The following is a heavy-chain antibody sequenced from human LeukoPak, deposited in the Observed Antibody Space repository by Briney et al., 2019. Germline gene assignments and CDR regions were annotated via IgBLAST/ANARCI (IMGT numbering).Heavy chain of an antibody. D-gene: IGHD1-26*01. CDR2: ISGSGGST. J-gene: IGHJ4*02. V-gene: IGHV3-23*01. CDR3: AKDSGSYQDPFDY. Sequence: GGSLRLSRAASGLTFSSYAMSWVRQAPGKGLEWVSAISGSGGSTYYADSVKGRFTISRDNSKNTLYLQMNSLRAEDTAVYYCAKDSGSYQDPFDYWGQGTLVTVSS. CDR1: GLTFSSYA.